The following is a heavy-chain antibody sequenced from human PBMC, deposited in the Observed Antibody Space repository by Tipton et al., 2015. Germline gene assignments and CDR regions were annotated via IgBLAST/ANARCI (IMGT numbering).Heavy chain of an antibody. Sequence: TLSLTCSLSGGSFYTYYGTWIRQPLGQGLEWIGEIYHSGTTNYNPSLRGRFTISLRTSKNQLSLKVVSVTAADTAIYYCARGGSPIIEMAYHHYGLDVWGQGTTVTVSS. V-gene: IGHV4-34*01. D-gene: IGHD5-24*01. CDR3: ARGGSPIIEMAYHHYGLDV. CDR1: GGSFYTYY. J-gene: IGHJ6*02. CDR2: IYHSGTT.